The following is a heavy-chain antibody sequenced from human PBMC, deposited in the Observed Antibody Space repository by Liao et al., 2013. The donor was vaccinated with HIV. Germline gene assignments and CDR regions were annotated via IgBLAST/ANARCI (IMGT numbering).Heavy chain of an antibody. V-gene: IGHV4-30-4*07. CDR3: ARERLYSSWYGGFDY. CDR2: IYYSGST. CDR1: GGSISSGGYS. D-gene: IGHD6-13*01. Sequence: QLQLQESGSGLVKPSQTLSLTCAVSGGSISSGGYSWSWIRQPPGKGLEWIGYIYYSGSTNYNPSLKSRVTISMDTSKNQFSLNLSSVTAADTAVYYCARERLYSSWYGGFDYWGQGTLVTVSS. J-gene: IGHJ4*02.